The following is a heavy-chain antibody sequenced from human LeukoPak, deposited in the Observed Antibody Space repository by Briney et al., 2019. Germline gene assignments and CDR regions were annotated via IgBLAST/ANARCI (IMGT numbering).Heavy chain of an antibody. J-gene: IGHJ4*02. Sequence: GGSLRLSCAASGFTFSGYAMSWVRQAPGKGLEWVSAISGSGGSTYYADSVKGRFTISRDNSKNTLYLQMNSLRAEDTAVYYCAEGTGLYSSSWSDYWGQGTLVTVSS. CDR3: AEGTGLYSSSWSDY. CDR2: ISGSGGST. V-gene: IGHV3-23*01. CDR1: GFTFSGYA. D-gene: IGHD6-13*01.